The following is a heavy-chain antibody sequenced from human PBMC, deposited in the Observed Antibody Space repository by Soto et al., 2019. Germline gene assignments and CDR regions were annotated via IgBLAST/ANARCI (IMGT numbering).Heavy chain of an antibody. D-gene: IGHD2-15*01. CDR1: GGTFSSYA. V-gene: IGHV1-69*13. J-gene: IGHJ5*02. CDR2: IIPIFGTA. CDR3: ARGVVPKNWFDP. Sequence: VASVKVSCKASGGTFSSYAISWVRQAPGQGLEWMGGIIPIFGTANYAQKFQGRVTITADESTSTAYMELSSLRSEDTAVYYCARGVVPKNWFDPWGQGTLVTVSS.